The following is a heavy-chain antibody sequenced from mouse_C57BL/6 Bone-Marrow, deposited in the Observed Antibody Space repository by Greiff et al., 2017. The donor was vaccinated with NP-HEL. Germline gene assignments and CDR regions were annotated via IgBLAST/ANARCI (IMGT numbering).Heavy chain of an antibody. D-gene: IGHD3-2*02. J-gene: IGHJ4*01. CDR3: ARSRQLRLHYAMDY. CDR2: ISDGGSYT. CDR1: GFTFSSYA. Sequence: EVMLVESGGGLVKPGGSLKLSCAASGFTFSSYAMSWVRQTPEKRLEWVATISDGGSYTYYPDNVKGRFTISRDNAKNNLYLQMSHLKSEDTAMYYCARSRQLRLHYAMDYWGQGTSVTVSS. V-gene: IGHV5-4*03.